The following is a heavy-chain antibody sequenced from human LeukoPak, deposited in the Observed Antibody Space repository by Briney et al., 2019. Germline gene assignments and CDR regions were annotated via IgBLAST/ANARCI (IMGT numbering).Heavy chain of an antibody. CDR2: IYTGGST. Sequence: PGGSLRLSCAASGFTVSSNYMSWVRQAPGKGLEWVSLIYTGGSTSYADSVKGRFTISRDNSKNTLYLQMNSLRAEDTAVYYCAREAAGYYFYYGMDLWGQGTTVTVSS. J-gene: IGHJ6*02. V-gene: IGHV3-53*01. CDR3: AREAAGYYFYYGMDL. CDR1: GFTVSSNY. D-gene: IGHD6-13*01.